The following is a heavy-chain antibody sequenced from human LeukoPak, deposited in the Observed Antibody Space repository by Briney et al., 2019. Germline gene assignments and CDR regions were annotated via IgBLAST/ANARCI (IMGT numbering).Heavy chain of an antibody. CDR1: GFTFSSYA. Sequence: GGSLRLSCAASGFTFSSYAMHWVRQAPGKGLVWVSRINSDGSSTSYADSVKGRFTISRDNAKNTLYLQMNSLRAEDTAVYYCARGPLWFGELYNWFDPWGQGTLVTVSS. D-gene: IGHD3-10*01. J-gene: IGHJ5*02. V-gene: IGHV3-74*01. CDR2: INSDGSST. CDR3: ARGPLWFGELYNWFDP.